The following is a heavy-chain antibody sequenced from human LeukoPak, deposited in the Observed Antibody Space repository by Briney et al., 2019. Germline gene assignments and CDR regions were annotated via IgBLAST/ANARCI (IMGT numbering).Heavy chain of an antibody. J-gene: IGHJ3*02. D-gene: IGHD1-26*01. CDR1: GGSISSNGYY. Sequence: SETLSLTCTVSGGSISSNGYYWAWFRQPPGKGLEWIGSIYYSGGTYYNPSLKSRVTISIDTSKNQFSLKLRSVTAADTAVYYCAREMVGATGPGSAFDIWGQGTMVTVSS. CDR3: AREMVGATGPGSAFDI. V-gene: IGHV4-39*07. CDR2: IYYSGGT.